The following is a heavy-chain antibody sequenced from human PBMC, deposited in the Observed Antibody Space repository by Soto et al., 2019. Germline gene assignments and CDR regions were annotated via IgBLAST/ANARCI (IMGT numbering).Heavy chain of an antibody. Sequence: ASVKVSCKASGYTFTSYGIHWVRQAPGQRLEWMGWINAANGDTKYSPKFQGRVTITRDTSASTAYMELSSLRSEDTAVYYCVRRHVSATGIYWFDPWGQGTLVTVSS. D-gene: IGHD6-13*01. V-gene: IGHV1-3*01. CDR1: GYTFTSYG. CDR2: INAANGDT. J-gene: IGHJ5*02. CDR3: VRRHVSATGIYWFDP.